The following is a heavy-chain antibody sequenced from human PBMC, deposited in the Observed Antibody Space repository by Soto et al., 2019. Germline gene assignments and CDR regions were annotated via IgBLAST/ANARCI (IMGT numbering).Heavy chain of an antibody. J-gene: IGHJ4*02. CDR1: GGSISSSSYY. D-gene: IGHD4-17*01. CDR3: ATSLNYGDPSASFDY. CDR2: IYYSGST. V-gene: IGHV4-39*01. Sequence: PSETLSLTCTVSGGSISSSSYYWGWIRQPPGKGLEWIGSIYYSGSTYYNPSLKSRVTISVDTSKNQFPLKLSSVTAADTAVYYCATSLNYGDPSASFDYWGQGTLVTVSS.